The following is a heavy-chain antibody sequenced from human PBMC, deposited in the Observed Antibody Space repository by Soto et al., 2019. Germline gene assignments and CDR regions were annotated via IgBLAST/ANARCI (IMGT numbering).Heavy chain of an antibody. J-gene: IGHJ6*02. CDR2: INYSGGT. Sequence: QVQLQESGPRLVKPSETLSLTCTVSGGSLRSYYCSWFRQPPGKGLEWVGYINYSGGTFYNPSLKSRVTRXVXTXXNQYSLRVNSVTATDTAVYYCARQGFGELHGLVDVWGQGTTVTVSS. CDR1: GGSLRSYY. V-gene: IGHV4-59*08. CDR3: ARQGFGELHGLVDV. D-gene: IGHD3-10*01.